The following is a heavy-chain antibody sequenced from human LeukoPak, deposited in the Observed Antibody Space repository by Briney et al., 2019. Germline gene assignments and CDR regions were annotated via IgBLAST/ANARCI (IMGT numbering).Heavy chain of an antibody. CDR2: ISWNSGSI. CDR3: AKHSAGTHGYFDY. Sequence: GGSLTLSCALSGLTFDVYATDWVRHAPGEGLEWVSGISWNSGSIDYADSVKGRFPISRDNAKNSLYLQMNSLRTEDTALYYCAKHSAGTHGYFDYWGQGTLVTVSS. CDR1: GLTFDVYA. D-gene: IGHD4/OR15-4a*01. V-gene: IGHV3-9*01. J-gene: IGHJ4*01.